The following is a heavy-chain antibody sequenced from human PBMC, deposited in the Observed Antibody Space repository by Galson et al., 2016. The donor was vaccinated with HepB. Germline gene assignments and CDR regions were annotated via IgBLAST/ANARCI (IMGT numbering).Heavy chain of an antibody. CDR3: VRRAITICGEEWDFDL. Sequence: SVKVSCKASGSTFSSYAISWVRQAPGQRLEWMGGIIPIFGTPNYAQKFQGRVTMTAEESTSTAYMELTSLRSEDTAVYFWVRRAITICGEEWDFDLWGRGTLVTVSS. V-gene: IGHV1-69*13. CDR2: IIPIFGTP. D-gene: IGHD3-3*01. CDR1: GSTFSSYA. J-gene: IGHJ2*01.